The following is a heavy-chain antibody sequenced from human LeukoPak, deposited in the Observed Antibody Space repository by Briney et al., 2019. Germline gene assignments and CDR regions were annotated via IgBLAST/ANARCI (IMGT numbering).Heavy chain of an antibody. D-gene: IGHD1-1*01. J-gene: IGHJ3*02. CDR1: GGSISSGSYY. V-gene: IGHV4-61*09. CDR3: ARDGTTFGAFDI. CDR2: IYTSGST. Sequence: PSETLSLTCTVSGGSISSGSYYWSWIRQPAGTGLEWIGHIYTSGSTNYNPSLKSRVTISVDTSMNQSSLKLSSVTAADTAVYYCARDGTTFGAFDIWGQGTMVTVSS.